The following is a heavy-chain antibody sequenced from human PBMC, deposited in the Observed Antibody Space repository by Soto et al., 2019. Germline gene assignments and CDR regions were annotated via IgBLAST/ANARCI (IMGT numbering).Heavy chain of an antibody. V-gene: IGHV1-46*03. D-gene: IGHD3-16*01. Sequence: QVQLVQSGAEVKEPGASVRLSCKVSAYTLTNYHVHWVRQAPGQGLEWMGIVTPSTGLTMYAQKFQXXGAMTGEASTSTVYMDLSSLRSEDTAIYYCAREFSGGFGDYWGQGTLVTVSS. CDR1: AYTLTNYH. J-gene: IGHJ4*02. CDR3: AREFSGGFGDY. CDR2: VTPSTGLT.